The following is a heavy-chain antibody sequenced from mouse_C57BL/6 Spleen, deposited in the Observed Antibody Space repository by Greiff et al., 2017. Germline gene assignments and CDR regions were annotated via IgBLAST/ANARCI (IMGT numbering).Heavy chain of an antibody. CDR3: ARVGGNYVYYYAMDY. D-gene: IGHD2-1*01. CDR1: GYTFTSYW. J-gene: IGHJ4*01. Sequence: QVQLQQPGTELVKPGASVKLSCKASGYTFTSYWMHWVKQRPGQGLEWIGNINPSNGGTNYNEKFKSKATLTVDKSSSTAYMQLSSLTSEDSAVYYCARVGGNYVYYYAMDYWGQGTSVTVSS. CDR2: INPSNGGT. V-gene: IGHV1-53*01.